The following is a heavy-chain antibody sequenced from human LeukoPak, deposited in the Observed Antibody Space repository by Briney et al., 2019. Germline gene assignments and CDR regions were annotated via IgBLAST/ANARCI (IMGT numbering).Heavy chain of an antibody. D-gene: IGHD3-22*01. Sequence: GGSLRLSCAASGFTFSSYAMSWVRQAPGKGLEWVSAISGSGGSTYYADSVKGRFTISRDNSKNTLYLQMNSLRAEDTAVYYCAKASSKSYYDSSGSYFDYWGQGTLVTVSS. CDR2: ISGSGGST. CDR3: AKASSKSYYDSSGSYFDY. J-gene: IGHJ4*02. V-gene: IGHV3-23*01. CDR1: GFTFSSYA.